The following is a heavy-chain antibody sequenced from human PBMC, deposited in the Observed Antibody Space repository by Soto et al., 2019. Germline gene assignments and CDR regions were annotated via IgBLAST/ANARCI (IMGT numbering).Heavy chain of an antibody. CDR2: ISAYNGNT. D-gene: IGHD3-9*01. CDR3: ARVDYDILTGYYVAHYGMDV. V-gene: IGHV1-18*01. J-gene: IGHJ6*02. Sequence: QVQLVQSGAEVKKPGASVKVSCKASGYTFTSYGISWVRQAPGQGLEWMGWISAYNGNTNYAQKLQGRVTMTTDTSTSTAYMELRSLRSDDTAVYYCARVDYDILTGYYVAHYGMDVWGQGTTVTVSS. CDR1: GYTFTSYG.